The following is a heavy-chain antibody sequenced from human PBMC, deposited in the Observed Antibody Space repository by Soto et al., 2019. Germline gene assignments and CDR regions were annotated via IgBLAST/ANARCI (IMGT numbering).Heavy chain of an antibody. Sequence: QVQLQESGPGLEKASETLSLTCTVPGGSMSGYYWSWIRQPPGKGLEWIGFIYDSGTTNYNPSLTSRGTISIDTAQNQFSLKLTSVTAADTAVYYCARVSHIVVVPAVRGAFDIWGQGTMITFPS. J-gene: IGHJ3*02. CDR2: IYDSGTT. CDR1: GGSMSGYY. CDR3: ARVSHIVVVPAVRGAFDI. V-gene: IGHV4-59*01. D-gene: IGHD2-21*02.